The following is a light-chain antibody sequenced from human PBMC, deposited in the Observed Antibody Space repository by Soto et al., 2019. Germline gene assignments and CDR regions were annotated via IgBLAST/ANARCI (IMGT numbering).Light chain of an antibody. CDR3: QQYDVWPPLT. CDR1: QSVGDN. J-gene: IGKJ4*01. Sequence: TVMTQSPAALSVSPGDRASLSCRASQSVGDNLAWYQVRPGQSPRLLIYDASTRATGVPVRFTGSGSGTEFTLIIASLQSDDIAIYYCQQYDVWPPLTFGGGTKV. V-gene: IGKV3-15*01. CDR2: DAS.